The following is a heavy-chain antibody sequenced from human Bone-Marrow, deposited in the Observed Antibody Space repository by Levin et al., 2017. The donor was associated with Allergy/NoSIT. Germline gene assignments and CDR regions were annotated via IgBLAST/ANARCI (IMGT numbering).Heavy chain of an antibody. V-gene: IGHV3-74*01. Sequence: GGSLRLSCAAAGFTFTSSWIHWVRQPPGKGLEWVSRITIAGSTTVYADSVKGQFTLSRDNAGNTVYLQMDSLRAEDTAVYYCTRGSYDWKGIDYWGQGTLVTVSS. CDR2: ITIAGSTT. D-gene: IGHD1-20*01. J-gene: IGHJ4*02. CDR1: GFTFTSSW. CDR3: TRGSYDWKGIDY.